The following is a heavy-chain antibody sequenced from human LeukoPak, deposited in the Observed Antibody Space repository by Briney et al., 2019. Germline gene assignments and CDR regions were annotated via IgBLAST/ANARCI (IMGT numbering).Heavy chain of an antibody. V-gene: IGHV3-23*01. J-gene: IGHJ4*02. CDR1: GFTFSSYA. D-gene: IGHD3-22*01. CDR3: AKDPNDSSGYYYPNYFDY. CDR2: ISGSGGST. Sequence: GGSLRLSCAASGFTFSSYAMSWVRQAPGKGLEWVSAISGSGGSTYYADSVKGRFTISRDNSKNTLYLQMNSLRAEDTAVYYCAKDPNDSSGYYYPNYFDYWGQGTLVTVSS.